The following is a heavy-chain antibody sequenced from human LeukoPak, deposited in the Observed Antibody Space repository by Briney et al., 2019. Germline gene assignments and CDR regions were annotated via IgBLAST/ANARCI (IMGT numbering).Heavy chain of an antibody. CDR2: IWYDGSNK. CDR3: ARSPTYYYGMDV. J-gene: IGHJ6*02. V-gene: IGHV3-33*01. CDR1: GFTFSSYG. Sequence: PGGSLRLSCAASGFTFSSYGMHWVRQAPGKGLEWVAVIWYDGSNKYYADSVKGRFTISRDNSKNTLYLLMNSLRAEDTAVYYCARSPTYYYGMDVWGQGTTVTVSS.